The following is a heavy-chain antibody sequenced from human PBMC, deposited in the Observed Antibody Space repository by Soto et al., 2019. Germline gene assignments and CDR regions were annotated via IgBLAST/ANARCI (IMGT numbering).Heavy chain of an antibody. J-gene: IGHJ4*02. Sequence: SETLSRTCTVSGGSMRNYFWTWIGQPPGKALDLLRSLHSSASPSFFPSYSPDLRSRVTISEDKSKSQFSLMLLSVTTADPAVYFCAAGEASSSNLAPSFLDFWGQGTLVTVSS. D-gene: IGHD6-13*01. V-gene: IGHV4-59*01. CDR2: LHSSASP. CDR1: GGSMRNYF. CDR3: AAGEASSSNLAPSFLDF.